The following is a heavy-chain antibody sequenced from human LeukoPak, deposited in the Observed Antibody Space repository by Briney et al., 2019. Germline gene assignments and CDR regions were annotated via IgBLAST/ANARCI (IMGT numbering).Heavy chain of an antibody. CDR1: GFTFDDYA. J-gene: IGHJ4*02. Sequence: PGGSLRLSCAASGFTFDDYAMHWVRQAPGKGLEWVSLTRADGITTYYADSVKGRFTISRDSSKNSLYLQMNSLRTEDSALYYCAKDYYWGQGTLVTVSS. V-gene: IGHV3-43*02. CDR2: TRADGITT. CDR3: AKDYY.